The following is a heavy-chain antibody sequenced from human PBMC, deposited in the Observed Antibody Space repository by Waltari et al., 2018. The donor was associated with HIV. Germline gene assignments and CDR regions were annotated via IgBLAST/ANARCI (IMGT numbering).Heavy chain of an antibody. J-gene: IGHJ4*02. D-gene: IGHD2-2*01. CDR1: GLPFSSYA. Sequence: QVQLVESGGGVVQPGRYLRLSCAASGLPFSSYAMHWVRQAPGKGLEWVAVISYDGSNKYYADSVKGRFTISRDNSKNTLYLQMNSLRAEDTAVYYCARDPQYCSSTSCSYYFDYWGQGTLVTVSS. CDR2: ISYDGSNK. V-gene: IGHV3-30-3*01. CDR3: ARDPQYCSSTSCSYYFDY.